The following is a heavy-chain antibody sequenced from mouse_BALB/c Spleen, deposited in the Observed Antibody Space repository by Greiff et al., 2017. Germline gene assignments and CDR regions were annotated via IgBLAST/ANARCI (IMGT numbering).Heavy chain of an antibody. CDR2: INSNGGST. Sequence: EVQVVESGGGLVQPGGSLKLSCAASGFTFSSYGMSWVRQTPDKRLELVATINSNGGSTYYPDSVKGRFTISRDNAKNTLYLQMSSLKSEDTAMYYCAREGYYGSRWYFDVWGAGTTVTVSS. J-gene: IGHJ1*01. D-gene: IGHD1-1*01. CDR1: GFTFSSYG. CDR3: AREGYYGSRWYFDV. V-gene: IGHV5-6-3*01.